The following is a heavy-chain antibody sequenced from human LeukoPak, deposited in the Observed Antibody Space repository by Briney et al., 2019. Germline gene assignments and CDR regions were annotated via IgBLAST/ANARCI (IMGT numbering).Heavy chain of an antibody. CDR3: ARGRYTGPSDY. CDR2: IYYSGST. Sequence: SQTLSLTCTVSGGSISSGGYSWSWIRQHPGKGLEWIGYIYYSGSTYYNPSLKSRVTISVDTSKNQFSLKLSSVTAADTAVYYCARGRYTGPSDYWGQGTLVTVSS. J-gene: IGHJ4*02. D-gene: IGHD1-20*01. CDR1: GGSISSGGYS. V-gene: IGHV4-31*03.